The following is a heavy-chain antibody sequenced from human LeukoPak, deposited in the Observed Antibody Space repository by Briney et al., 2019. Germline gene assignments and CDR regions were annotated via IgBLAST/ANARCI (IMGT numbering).Heavy chain of an antibody. CDR1: GYTFTSYA. CDR3: ARDEYSSSSRYNWFDP. J-gene: IGHJ5*02. CDR2: INTNTGNP. V-gene: IGHV7-4-1*02. D-gene: IGHD6-6*01. Sequence: GASVKVSCKASGYTFTSYAMNWVRQAPGQGLEWMGWINTNTGNPTYAQGFTGRFVFSLDTSVSTAYLQISSLKAEDTAVYYCARDEYSSSSRYNWFDPWGQGTLVTVSS.